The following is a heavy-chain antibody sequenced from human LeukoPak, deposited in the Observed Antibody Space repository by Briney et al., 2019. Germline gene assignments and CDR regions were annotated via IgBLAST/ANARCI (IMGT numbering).Heavy chain of an antibody. J-gene: IGHJ6*03. CDR3: ARIGSITIFGVVNNYMDA. D-gene: IGHD3-3*01. V-gene: IGHV1-8*03. Sequence: ASVKVSCKASGYTFTSYDINWVRQATGQGLEWMGWMNPNSGNTGYAQKFQGRVAITRNTSISTAYMELSSLRSEDTAVYYCARIGSITIFGVVNNYMDAWGKGTTVTVSS. CDR1: GYTFTSYD. CDR2: MNPNSGNT.